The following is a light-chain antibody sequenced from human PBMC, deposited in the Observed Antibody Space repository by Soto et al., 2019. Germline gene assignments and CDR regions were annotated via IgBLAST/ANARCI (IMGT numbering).Light chain of an antibody. CDR2: DAS. CDR3: QQYADLRS. Sequence: DIQMTQSPSSLSASVGDRVTITCQASQDIRMYLHWYQHKPGKAPKVLIYDASNLQTGVPSRFSGSGSRTDFPFTISSLQPEDFETYFCQQYADLRSFGGGTQVDIK. CDR1: QDIRMY. J-gene: IGKJ4*01. V-gene: IGKV1-33*01.